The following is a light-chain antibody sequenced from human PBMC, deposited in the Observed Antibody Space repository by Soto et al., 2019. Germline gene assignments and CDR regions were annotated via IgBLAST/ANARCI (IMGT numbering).Light chain of an antibody. Sequence: QSALTQPASVSGSPGQSITISCTGTSSDIGTYKYLSWFQHHPGKAPKLIIFEVSNRPSGVSDRFSGFKSANTAYLPISGVQPEDEADYHCSSYTTIKTVVFGGGTKLTVL. CDR3: SSYTTIKTVV. V-gene: IGLV2-14*01. J-gene: IGLJ2*01. CDR2: EVS. CDR1: SSDIGTYKY.